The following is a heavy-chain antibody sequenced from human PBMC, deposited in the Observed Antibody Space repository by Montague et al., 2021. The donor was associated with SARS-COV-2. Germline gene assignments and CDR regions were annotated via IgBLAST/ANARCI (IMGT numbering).Heavy chain of an antibody. V-gene: IGHV3-33*01. CDR3: ARDLRFGELYPDFDC. D-gene: IGHD3-10*01. CDR2: IWYDGSNK. J-gene: IGHJ4*02. Sequence: SLRLSCAASGFTFSSYGMHWVRQAPGKGLEWVAVIWYDGSNKYYADSVKGRFTISRDKSKNTLYLQMNSLRAEDTAVYYCARDLRFGELYPDFDCWGQGTLVTVSS. CDR1: GFTFSSYG.